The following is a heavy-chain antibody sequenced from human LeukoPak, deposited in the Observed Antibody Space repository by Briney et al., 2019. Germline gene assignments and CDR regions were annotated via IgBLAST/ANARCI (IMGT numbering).Heavy chain of an antibody. CDR2: ISYDGSNK. Sequence: GGSLRLSCAASGSTFSSYGMHWVRQAPGKGLEWVAVISYDGSNKYYADSVKGRFTISRDDAKNSLYLQMNSLRAEDTAVYYCARDLEGIYYDFWSGYSPNAFDIWGQGTMVTVSS. CDR1: GSTFSSYG. CDR3: ARDLEGIYYDFWSGYSPNAFDI. D-gene: IGHD3-3*01. V-gene: IGHV3-30*03. J-gene: IGHJ3*02.